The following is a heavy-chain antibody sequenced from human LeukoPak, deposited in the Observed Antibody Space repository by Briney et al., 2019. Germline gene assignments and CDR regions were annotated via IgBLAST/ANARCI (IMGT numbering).Heavy chain of an antibody. J-gene: IGHJ5*02. Sequence: SETLSLTCAVYGGSFSGYYWSWIRQPPGKGLEWIGEINHSGSTNYNPSLKSRVTISVDTSKNQFSLKLSSVTAADTAVYYCARVIPTGYCSSTSRVKNWFDPWGQGTLVTVSS. V-gene: IGHV4-34*01. CDR1: GGSFSGYY. D-gene: IGHD2-2*03. CDR3: ARVIPTGYCSSTSRVKNWFDP. CDR2: INHSGST.